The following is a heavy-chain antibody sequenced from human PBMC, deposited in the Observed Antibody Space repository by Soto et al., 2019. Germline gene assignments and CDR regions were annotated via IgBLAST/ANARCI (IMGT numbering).Heavy chain of an antibody. CDR2: ISSSSSYI. D-gene: IGHD2-15*01. CDR3: ASSVVVTATHVNCFDP. CDR1: GFPFTNYW. Sequence: GGSLRLSCAASGFPFTNYWMHWVRQTPGKGLMWVSRISSSSSYIYYADSVKGRFTISRDNAKNSLYLQMNSLRAEDTAVYYGASSVVVTATHVNCFDPWGQGTLVTVSS. J-gene: IGHJ5*02. V-gene: IGHV3-21*01.